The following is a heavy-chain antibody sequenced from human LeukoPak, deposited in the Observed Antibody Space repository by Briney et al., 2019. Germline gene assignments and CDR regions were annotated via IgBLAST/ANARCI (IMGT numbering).Heavy chain of an antibody. Sequence: GGSLRLSCAAPGFTFSSYSMSWVRQAPGKWLEWVSSISSSSSYIYYADSVKGRFTISRDNAKNSLYLQMNSLRAEDTAVYYCASGYSYGYVDYWGQGTLVTVSS. CDR3: ASGYSYGYVDY. CDR2: ISSSSSYI. V-gene: IGHV3-21*01. J-gene: IGHJ4*02. D-gene: IGHD5-18*01. CDR1: GFTFSSYS.